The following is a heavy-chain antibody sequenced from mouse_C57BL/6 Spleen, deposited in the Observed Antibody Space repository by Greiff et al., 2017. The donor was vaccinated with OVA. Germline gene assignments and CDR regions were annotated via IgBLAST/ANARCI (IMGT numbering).Heavy chain of an antibody. CDR1: GYTFTSYT. D-gene: IGHD4-1*01. CDR2: INPSSGYT. CDR3: ARNWAERYFDV. J-gene: IGHJ1*03. Sequence: QVHVKQSGAELARPGASVKMSCKASGYTFTSYTMHWVKQRPGQGLEWIGYINPSSGYTKYNQKFKDKATLTADKSSSTAYMQLSSLTSEDSAVYYCARNWAERYFDVWGTGTTVTVSS. V-gene: IGHV1-4*01.